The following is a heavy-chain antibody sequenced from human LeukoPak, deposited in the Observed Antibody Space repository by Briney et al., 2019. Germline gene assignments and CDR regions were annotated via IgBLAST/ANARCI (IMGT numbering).Heavy chain of an antibody. Sequence: ASVKVSCKASGYTFTGYYMHWVRQAPGQGLEWMGWIDPSSGGTNYAQKFQGRVTMTRDTSISTAYMELSRLRSDDTAVYYCARDLIAATDIDAFDIWGQGTVVTVSS. V-gene: IGHV1-2*02. CDR2: IDPSSGGT. CDR3: ARDLIAATDIDAFDI. CDR1: GYTFTGYY. J-gene: IGHJ3*02. D-gene: IGHD6-13*01.